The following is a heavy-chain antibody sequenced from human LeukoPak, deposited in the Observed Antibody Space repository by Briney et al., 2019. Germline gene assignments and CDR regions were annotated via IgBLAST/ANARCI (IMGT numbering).Heavy chain of an antibody. J-gene: IGHJ6*02. CDR3: ARGIVLMDYYYYGMDV. Sequence: PGGSLRLSCAASGFTFSSYSMNWVRQAPGKGLEWVSYISSSSSTIYYADSVKGRFTISRDNAKNSLYLQMNSLRAEDTAVYYCARGIVLMDYYYYGMDVWGQGTTVTVSS. V-gene: IGHV3-48*01. D-gene: IGHD2-8*01. CDR1: GFTFSSYS. CDR2: ISSSSSTI.